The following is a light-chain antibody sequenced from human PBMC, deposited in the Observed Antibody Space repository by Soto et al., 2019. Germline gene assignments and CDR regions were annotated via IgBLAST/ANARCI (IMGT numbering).Light chain of an antibody. V-gene: IGLV1-47*01. CDR3: AAWDDSLSDVV. CDR2: RNN. CDR1: SSNIRSNY. J-gene: IGLJ2*01. Sequence: QSVLTQPPSASGTPGQRVTISCSGSSSNIRSNYVYWYQQLPGTAPKLLIYRNNQRPSGVPDRFSGSKSGTSASLAISGLRSEDEADYYCAAWDDSLSDVVFGGGTKRTVL.